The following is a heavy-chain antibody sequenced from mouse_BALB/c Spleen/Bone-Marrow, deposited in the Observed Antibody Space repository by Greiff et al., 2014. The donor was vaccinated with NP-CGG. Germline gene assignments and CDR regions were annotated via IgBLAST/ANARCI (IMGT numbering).Heavy chain of an antibody. V-gene: IGHV1-14*01. J-gene: IGHJ4*01. CDR1: GYTFTSYV. CDR2: INPYNDGT. Sequence: EVQLQQSGPELVKPGASVKMSCKASGYTFTSYVMHWVKQKPGQGLERIGYINPYNDGTKYNEKFKGKATLTSDKSSSTAYMELSSLTSEDSAVYYCARKVWYYAVDYWGQGTSVTVSS. CDR3: ARKVWYYAVDY. D-gene: IGHD2-10*02.